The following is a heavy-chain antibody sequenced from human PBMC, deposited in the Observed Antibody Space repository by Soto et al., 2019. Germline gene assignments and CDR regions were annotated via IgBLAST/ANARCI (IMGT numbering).Heavy chain of an antibody. V-gene: IGHV3-23*01. Sequence: EVQLLESGGGLVQPGGSLRLSCAASGFTFSSYVMSWVRQAPGKGLEWVSAISGSGVGTYYAESVKGRFTISRDNSNNTLYLQMNSLRAEDTAVYYCAKCMTTVTTFPFDIWGQGTMVSVSS. CDR2: ISGSGVGT. J-gene: IGHJ3*02. D-gene: IGHD4-17*01. CDR1: GFTFSSYV. CDR3: AKCMTTVTTFPFDI.